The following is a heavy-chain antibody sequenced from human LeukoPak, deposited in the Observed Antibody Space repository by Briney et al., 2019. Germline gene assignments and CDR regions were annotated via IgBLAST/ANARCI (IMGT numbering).Heavy chain of an antibody. D-gene: IGHD3-9*01. CDR2: INHSGST. CDR3: AQETAYDILTGYYGSIRGYYYMDV. V-gene: IGHV4-34*01. Sequence: SETLSLTCAVYGGSFSGYYWSWIRQPPWKGLESIGEINHSGSTNYNPSLKIRVTISVDTSKNQFSLKLSSVTAADTAVYFCAQETAYDILTGYYGSIRGYYYMDVWGKGTTVTVSS. J-gene: IGHJ6*03. CDR1: GGSFSGYY.